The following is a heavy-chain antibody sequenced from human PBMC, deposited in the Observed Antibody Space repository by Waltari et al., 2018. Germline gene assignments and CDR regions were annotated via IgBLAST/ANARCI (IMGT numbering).Heavy chain of an antibody. J-gene: IGHJ4*02. CDR3: ARGSGYFFDY. Sequence: EGLVFESGGGLVEPGGALRLSLAALAFHFGCYAMWGVGQGPGRGLEWVATVGSGGSTYYADSVKGRFTISKDSPQNTLYLQMSSLRAEDTAVYYCARGSGYFFDYWGQGTLVTVSS. D-gene: IGHD1-1*01. CDR1: AFHFGCYA. CDR2: VGSGGST. V-gene: IGHV3-23*01.